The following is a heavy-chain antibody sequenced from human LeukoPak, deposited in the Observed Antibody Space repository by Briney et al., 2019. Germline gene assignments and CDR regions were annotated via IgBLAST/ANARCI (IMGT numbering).Heavy chain of an antibody. D-gene: IGHD2/OR15-2a*01. CDR3: ARDNDYFDAFDI. CDR1: GFTFSSYS. CDR2: ISSSSSYI. J-gene: IGHJ3*02. V-gene: IGHV3-21*01. Sequence: GGSLRLSCAASGFTFSSYSMNWVRQAPGKGLEWVSSISSSSSYIYYAGSVKGRFTISRDNAKNSLYLQMNSLRAEDTAVYYCARDNDYFDAFDIWGQGTMVTVSS.